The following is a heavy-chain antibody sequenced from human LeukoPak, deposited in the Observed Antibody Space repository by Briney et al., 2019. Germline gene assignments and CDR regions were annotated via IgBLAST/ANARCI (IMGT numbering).Heavy chain of an antibody. Sequence: SETLSLTCAVYGGSFSGYYWSWIRQPPGKGPEWVGEINRSGSTNYNPSLKSRVTISVDTSKNQLSLKLSSVTAADTAVYYCARLVVGPRARYFQHWGQGTLVTVSS. D-gene: IGHD3-10*01. CDR3: ARLVVGPRARYFQH. V-gene: IGHV4-34*01. CDR2: INRSGST. CDR1: GGSFSGYY. J-gene: IGHJ1*01.